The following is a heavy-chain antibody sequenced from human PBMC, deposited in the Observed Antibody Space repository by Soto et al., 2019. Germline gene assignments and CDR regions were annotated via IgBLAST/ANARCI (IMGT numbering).Heavy chain of an antibody. CDR3: AREGACSGGSCYRSYYYYGMGV. CDR2: IIPIFGTA. D-gene: IGHD2-15*01. J-gene: IGHJ6*02. Sequence: QVQLVQSVAELKKPGSSVKVSCKASGGTFSSSAISWVRQAPGQGLEWMVGIIPIFGTANYAQKFQGRVTITGDESTSTAYMELSSLRSEDTAVYYCAREGACSGGSCYRSYYYYGMGVWGQGTTVTVS. V-gene: IGHV1-69*01. CDR1: GGTFSSSA.